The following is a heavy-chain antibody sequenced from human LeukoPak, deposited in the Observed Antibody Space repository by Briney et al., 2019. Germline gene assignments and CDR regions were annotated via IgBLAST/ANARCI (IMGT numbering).Heavy chain of an antibody. CDR2: IWYDGTNK. D-gene: IGHD6-6*01. Sequence: GGSLRLSCAASGFTLSSYGMHWVRQAPGKGLEWVADIWYDGTNKYYADSVKGRFTISRDNSKNTLYLQMNSLKTEDTAVYYCVTHRPWRGVFWGQGTLVTVSS. V-gene: IGHV3-33*01. CDR3: VTHRPWRGVF. J-gene: IGHJ4*02. CDR1: GFTLSSYG.